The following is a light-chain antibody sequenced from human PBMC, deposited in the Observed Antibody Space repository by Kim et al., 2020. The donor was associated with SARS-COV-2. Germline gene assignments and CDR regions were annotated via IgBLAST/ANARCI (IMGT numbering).Light chain of an antibody. Sequence: GQSITNACMGTSGDIGNYNFVSWSQQNPGKAPKLLIYDVSKRPSGVSDRFSGSKSGNTASLTISGLQAEDEADYYCSSHIGSSTWVFGGGTQLTVL. CDR1: SGDIGNYNF. V-gene: IGLV2-14*04. CDR2: DVS. CDR3: SSHIGSSTWV. J-gene: IGLJ3*02.